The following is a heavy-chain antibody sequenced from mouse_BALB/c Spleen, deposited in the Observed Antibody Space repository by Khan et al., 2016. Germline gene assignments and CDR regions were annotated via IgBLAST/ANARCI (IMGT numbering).Heavy chain of an antibody. J-gene: IGHJ4*01. CDR1: GFTFSSYA. V-gene: IGHV5-9-4*01. Sequence: EVELVESGGGLVKPGGSLKLSCVASGFTFSSYAMSWVRQSPEKRLEWVAEISSGGSYTYYPDTVTGRFIISSDNAKDTLYLEMSSLRSEDTAMYYCARDYGDYYYAMDYWGKGTSVTVSS. CDR3: ARDYGDYYYAMDY. D-gene: IGHD2-13*01. CDR2: ISSGGSYT.